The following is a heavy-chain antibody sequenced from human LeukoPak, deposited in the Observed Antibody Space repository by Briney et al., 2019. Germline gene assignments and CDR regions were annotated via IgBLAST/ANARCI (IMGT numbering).Heavy chain of an antibody. J-gene: IGHJ5*02. D-gene: IGHD3-10*01. CDR2: INHSGST. CDR1: GGSFSGYY. CDR3: PRVFKVLGELLRRDWFDP. V-gene: IGHV4-34*01. Sequence: PSETLSLTCAVYGGSFSGYYWSWIRQPPGKGLEWIGEINHSGSTNYNPSLKSRVTISVDTSKNQFSLKLSSVTAAAPAVYYCPRVFKVLGELLRRDWFDPWGQGTLVTVSS.